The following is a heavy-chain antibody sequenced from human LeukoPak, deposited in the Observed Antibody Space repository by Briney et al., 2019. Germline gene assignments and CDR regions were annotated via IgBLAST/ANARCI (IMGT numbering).Heavy chain of an antibody. D-gene: IGHD6-6*01. V-gene: IGHV3-23*01. CDR2: ISGSGGST. J-gene: IGHJ4*02. CDR1: GFTFRSYW. CDR3: AKDGKARVEAARPDY. Sequence: GGSLRLSCAASGFTFRSYWMIWVRQAPGKGLEWVSAISGSGGSTYYADSVKGRFTISRDNSKNTLYLQMNSLRAEDTAVYYCAKDGKARVEAARPDYWGQGILVTVSS.